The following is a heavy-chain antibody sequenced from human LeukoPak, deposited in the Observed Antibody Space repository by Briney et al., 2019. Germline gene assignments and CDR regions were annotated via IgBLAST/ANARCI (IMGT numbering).Heavy chain of an antibody. J-gene: IGHJ4*02. D-gene: IGHD3-10*01. CDR3: ARAEITMVRGVIITGYYFDY. Sequence: SETLSLTCTVSGGSISSYYWSWIRQPPGKGLEWIGYIYYSGSTNYNPSLKSRVTISVDTSKNQCSLKLSSVTAADTAVYYCARAEITMVRGVIITGYYFDYWGQGTLVTVSS. CDR1: GGSISSYY. V-gene: IGHV4-59*01. CDR2: IYYSGST.